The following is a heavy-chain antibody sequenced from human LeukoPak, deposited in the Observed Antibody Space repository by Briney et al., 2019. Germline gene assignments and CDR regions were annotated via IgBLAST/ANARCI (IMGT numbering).Heavy chain of an antibody. CDR3: AREQPNCSGGSCYLNWFDP. Sequence: ASVKVSCKASGYTFTGYYMHWVRQAPGQGLEWMGWINPNSGGTNYAQKFQGRVTMTRDTSISTAYMELSRLRSDDTAVYYCAREQPNCSGGSCYLNWFDPWGQGTLVTVSS. J-gene: IGHJ5*02. CDR2: INPNSGGT. V-gene: IGHV1-2*02. D-gene: IGHD2-15*01. CDR1: GYTFTGYY.